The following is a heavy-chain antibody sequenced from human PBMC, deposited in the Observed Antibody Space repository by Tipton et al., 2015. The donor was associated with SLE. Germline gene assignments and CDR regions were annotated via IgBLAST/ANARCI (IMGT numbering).Heavy chain of an antibody. D-gene: IGHD6-13*01. J-gene: IGHJ6*02. Sequence: SLRLSCAASGFTFSSYAMHWVRQAPGKGLEWVAVISYDGSNKYYADSVKGRFTISRDNSKNTLYLQMNSLRAEDTAVYYCASQQLPYYYGMDVWGQGTTVTVSS. CDR1: GFTFSSYA. CDR3: ASQQLPYYYGMDV. V-gene: IGHV3-30*04. CDR2: ISYDGSNK.